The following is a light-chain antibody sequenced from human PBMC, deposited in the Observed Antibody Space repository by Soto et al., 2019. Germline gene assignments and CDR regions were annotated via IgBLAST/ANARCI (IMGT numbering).Light chain of an antibody. Sequence: QSALTQPASVSGSPGQSIAISCTGTSSDVGAYNYVSWYQQPPGKAPKLMIYDVSNRPSGVSDRFSGSKSGNTASLTISGLQTEDEADYYCKSYTTTSTYVCGTGTKVTVL. V-gene: IGLV2-14*01. CDR3: KSYTTTSTYV. CDR2: DVS. J-gene: IGLJ1*01. CDR1: SSDVGAYNY.